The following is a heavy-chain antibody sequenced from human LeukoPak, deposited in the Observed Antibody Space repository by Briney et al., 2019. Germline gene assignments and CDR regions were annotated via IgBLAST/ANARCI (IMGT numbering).Heavy chain of an antibody. J-gene: IGHJ5*02. CDR1: GGTFSSYT. CDR3: ARGTGYSSSWNWFDP. Sequence: GASVKVSCKASGGTFSSYTISWVRQAPGQGLEWMGRIIPILGIANYAQKFQGRVTITADKSTSTAYMELSSLRSEDTAVYSCARGTGYSSSWNWFDPWGQGTLVTVSS. V-gene: IGHV1-69*02. D-gene: IGHD6-13*01. CDR2: IIPILGIA.